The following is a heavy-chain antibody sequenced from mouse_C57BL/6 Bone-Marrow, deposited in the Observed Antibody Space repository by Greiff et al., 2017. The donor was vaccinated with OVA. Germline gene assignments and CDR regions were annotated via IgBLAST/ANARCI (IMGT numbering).Heavy chain of an antibody. CDR2: ISDGGSYT. Sequence: EVMLVESGGGLVKPGGSLKLSCAASGFTFSSYAMSWVRQTPEKRLEWVATISDGGSYTYYPDNVKGRFTISRDNAKNNLYLQMSHLKSEDTAMYYCAREDYGKGFAYWGQGTLVTVSA. J-gene: IGHJ3*01. V-gene: IGHV5-4*01. CDR3: AREDYGKGFAY. D-gene: IGHD1-1*01. CDR1: GFTFSSYA.